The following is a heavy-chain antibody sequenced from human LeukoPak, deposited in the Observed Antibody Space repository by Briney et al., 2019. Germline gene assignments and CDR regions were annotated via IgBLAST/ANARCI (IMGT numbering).Heavy chain of an antibody. CDR3: ARLAYSGYGDAFDI. CDR1: SDSISGSNYY. CDR2: IRDSGST. V-gene: IGHV4-39*01. D-gene: IGHD5-12*01. J-gene: IGHJ3*02. Sequence: SETLSLTCTVSSDSISGSNYYWGWIRQPPGKGLDWIGSIRDSGSTYYNAPLKSRVTVSVDTSKNQFSLKLSSVTAADTAVYYCARLAYSGYGDAFDIWGQGPMVTVSS.